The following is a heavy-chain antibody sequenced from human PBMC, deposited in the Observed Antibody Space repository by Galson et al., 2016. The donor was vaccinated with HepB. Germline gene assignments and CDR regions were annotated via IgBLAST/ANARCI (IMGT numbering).Heavy chain of an antibody. CDR1: GGSISSSSYY. CDR3: APRITTFGGWFDP. D-gene: IGHD3-3*01. V-gene: IGHV4-39*01. Sequence: SETLSLTCTVSGGSISSSSYYWGWIRQPPGKGLEWIGSIYYSGSTYYNPSLKSRVTISVDTSKNQFSLKLTSVTAADTAVYYCAPRITTFGGWFDPWGQGTLVTVSS. J-gene: IGHJ5*02. CDR2: IYYSGST.